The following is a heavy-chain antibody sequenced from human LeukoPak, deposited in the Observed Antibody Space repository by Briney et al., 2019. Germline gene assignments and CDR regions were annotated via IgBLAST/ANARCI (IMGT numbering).Heavy chain of an antibody. CDR2: ISGSGGST. CDR1: GFTFSSYS. V-gene: IGHV3-23*01. J-gene: IGHJ1*01. Sequence: GGSLRLSCATSGFTFSSYSMSWVRQAPGKGLEWVSAISGSGGSTYYADSVKGRYTISRDNSKNTLYLQMNSLRAEDTAVYYCAKSEAARYFQHWGQGTLVTVSS. CDR3: AKSEAARYFQH. D-gene: IGHD6-6*01.